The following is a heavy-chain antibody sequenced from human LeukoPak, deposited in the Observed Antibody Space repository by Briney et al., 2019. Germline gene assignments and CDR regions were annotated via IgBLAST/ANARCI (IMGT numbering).Heavy chain of an antibody. V-gene: IGHV3-7*01. CDR1: EFTLSSYW. D-gene: IGHD6-19*01. J-gene: IGHJ4*02. Sequence: PGGSLRLSCAAPEFTLSSYWTSWVRQAPGKGLEWVANIKQDGSQKYYVDSVKGRFTISRDNAKNSLYLQMNSLRAEDTAVYYCASGLGWLVDNWGQGTLVTVSS. CDR3: ASGLGWLVDN. CDR2: IKQDGSQK.